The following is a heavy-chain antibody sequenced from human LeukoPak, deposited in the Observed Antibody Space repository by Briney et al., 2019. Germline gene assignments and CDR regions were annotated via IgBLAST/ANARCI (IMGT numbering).Heavy chain of an antibody. CDR1: GGSISSGGYY. CDR2: IYHSGST. D-gene: IGHD1-26*01. Sequence: SETLSLTCTVSGGSISSGGYYWSWIRQPPGKGLEWIGYIYHSGSTYYNPSLKSRVTISVDRSKNQFSLKLSSVTAADTAVYYCVRVELGGIGFDPWGQGTLVTVSS. J-gene: IGHJ5*02. V-gene: IGHV4-30-2*01. CDR3: VRVELGGIGFDP.